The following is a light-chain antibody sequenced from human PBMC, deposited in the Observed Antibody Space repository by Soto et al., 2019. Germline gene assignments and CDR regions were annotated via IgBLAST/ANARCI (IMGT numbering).Light chain of an antibody. Sequence: QSALTQPPSASGSPGQSVTISCTGTSSDVGGYNYVSWYQQHPGKAPKLVIYEVTKRPSGVPDRFSGSKSGNTASLTVSGLQAEDEADYYCSSYAGSNNFDFFGPGTKLTVL. V-gene: IGLV2-8*01. J-gene: IGLJ1*01. CDR2: EVT. CDR3: SSYAGSNNFDF. CDR1: SSDVGGYNY.